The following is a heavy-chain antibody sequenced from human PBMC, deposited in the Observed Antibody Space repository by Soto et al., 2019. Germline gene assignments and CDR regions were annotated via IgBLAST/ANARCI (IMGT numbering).Heavy chain of an antibody. CDR3: ARIHFGDEPSYYYYGMDV. CDR2: IYYTGST. Sequence: SETLSLTCTVSGGSLSSGDYYWSWVRQPPGKGLEWIGYIYYTGSTFNNPSLKSRVSISIDTSKTQFSLKLSSVTAAGTAVYYCARIHFGDEPSYYYYGMDVWGQGTTVTVSS. CDR1: GGSLSSGDYY. D-gene: IGHD4-17*01. J-gene: IGHJ6*02. V-gene: IGHV4-30-4*01.